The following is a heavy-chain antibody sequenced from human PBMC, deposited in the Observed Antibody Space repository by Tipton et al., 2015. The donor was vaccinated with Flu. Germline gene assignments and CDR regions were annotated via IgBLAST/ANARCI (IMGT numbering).Heavy chain of an antibody. J-gene: IGHJ6*02. Sequence: QLVQSGAEVKKPGASVKVSCKASGYTFTSYGISWVRQAPGQGLERMGWISAYNGNTNYAQKLQGRVTMTTDTSTSTAYMELRSLRSDDTAVYYCARDGYSSSWYQLYYYYYGMDVWDQGTTVTVSS. D-gene: IGHD6-13*01. CDR3: ARDGYSSSWYQLYYYYYGMDV. CDR2: ISAYNGNT. CDR1: GYTFTSYG. V-gene: IGHV1-18*01.